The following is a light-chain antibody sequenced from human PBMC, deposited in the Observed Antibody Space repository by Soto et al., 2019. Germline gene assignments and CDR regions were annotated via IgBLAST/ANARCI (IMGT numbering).Light chain of an antibody. V-gene: IGKV1-5*03. CDR2: KAS. CDR3: QDYSDLWT. Sequence: DIQMTQSTSTLSASVGDRVTITCRASQSISSWLAWYQQKPGKAPKLLIYKASSLESGASSRFSGSESGTEFTLTISSLQPDDFATYYCQDYSDLWTFGQGTKVDIK. J-gene: IGKJ1*01. CDR1: QSISSW.